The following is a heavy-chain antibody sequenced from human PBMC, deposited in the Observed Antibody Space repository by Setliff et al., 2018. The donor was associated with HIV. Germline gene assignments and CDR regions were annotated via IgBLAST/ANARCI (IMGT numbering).Heavy chain of an antibody. Sequence: PGGSLRLSCAASGFIFSSYEMNWVRQAPGKGLEWVSYISSSGSPIYYADSVKGRFTISRDNAKNSLYLQMNSLRAEDTAVYYCAMSPYSSGLFDYWGQGTLVTVSS. V-gene: IGHV3-48*03. J-gene: IGHJ4*02. D-gene: IGHD6-19*01. CDR1: GFIFSSYE. CDR3: AMSPYSSGLFDY. CDR2: ISSSGSPI.